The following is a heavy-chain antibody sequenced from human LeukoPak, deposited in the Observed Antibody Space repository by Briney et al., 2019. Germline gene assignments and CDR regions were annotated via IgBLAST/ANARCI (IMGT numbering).Heavy chain of an antibody. CDR2: MSHSGST. CDR1: GGSFSGYY. V-gene: IGHV4-34*01. CDR3: ARRAVSYYYGSGSHSSWFDP. J-gene: IGHJ5*02. Sequence: PSETLSLTCAVYGGSFSGYYWSWIRQPLGKGLEWIGEMSHSGSTNYNPSLKSRVTISVDTSKNQFSLKLSSVTAADTAVYYCARRAVSYYYGSGSHSSWFDPWGQGTLVTVSS. D-gene: IGHD3-10*01.